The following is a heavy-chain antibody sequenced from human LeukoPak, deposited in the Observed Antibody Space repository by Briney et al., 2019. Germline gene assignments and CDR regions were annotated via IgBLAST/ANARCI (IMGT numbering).Heavy chain of an antibody. D-gene: IGHD3-22*01. Sequence: SQTLSLTCTVSGGSISSGGYYWSWLRQHPGKGLEWIGYIYYSGSTYYNPSLKSRVTISVDTSKNQFSLKLSSVTAADTAVYYCAREVAHDSSLNWFDPWGQGTLVTVSS. CDR2: IYYSGST. CDR3: AREVAHDSSLNWFDP. J-gene: IGHJ5*02. CDR1: GGSISSGGYY. V-gene: IGHV4-31*03.